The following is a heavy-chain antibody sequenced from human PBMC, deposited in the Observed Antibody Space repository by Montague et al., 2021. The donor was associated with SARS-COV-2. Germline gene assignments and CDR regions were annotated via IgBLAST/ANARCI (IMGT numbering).Heavy chain of an antibody. Sequence: SETLSLTCTVHRGSFSGYYWTWIRQPPGKGLEWIGEINHSGGVNYNPSLKCRVTISVDTSKNHFSPKLRSVTAADTAIYYCARGYCSSTTCYRSLHYWGQGTLVAVSS. V-gene: IGHV4-34*01. CDR2: INHSGGV. CDR3: ARGYCSSTTCYRSLHY. D-gene: IGHD2-2*01. CDR1: RGSFSGYY. J-gene: IGHJ4*02.